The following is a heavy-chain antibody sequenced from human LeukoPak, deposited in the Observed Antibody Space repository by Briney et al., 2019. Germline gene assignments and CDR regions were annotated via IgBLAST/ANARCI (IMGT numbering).Heavy chain of an antibody. CDR1: GFTFSTYW. V-gene: IGHV3-7*01. J-gene: IGHJ4*02. CDR2: INQDASEI. D-gene: IGHD2-21*02. CDR3: ATDRDNSDWQKRFDY. Sequence: GGSLRLSCAASGFTFSTYWMNWYRQAPGKGLEWVGNINQDASEINYVDSVRGRFTISRDNAKNSLHLQMNSLRAEDTAVYYCATDRDNSDWQKRFDYWGQGTLVTVSS.